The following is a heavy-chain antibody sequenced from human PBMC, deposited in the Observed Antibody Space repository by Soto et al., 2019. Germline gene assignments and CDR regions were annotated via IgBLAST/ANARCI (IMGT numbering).Heavy chain of an antibody. CDR2: IIPIFGTA. CDR1: GGTFSSYA. J-gene: IGHJ5*02. CDR3: ARDVCSSTSCKYRGFNWFDP. V-gene: IGHV1-69*13. D-gene: IGHD2-2*01. Sequence: ASVKVSCKASGGTFSSYAISWVRQAPGQGLEWMGGIIPIFGTANYAQKFQGRVTITADESTSTAYMELSSLRSEDTAVYYCARDVCSSTSCKYRGFNWFDPWGQGTLVTVSS.